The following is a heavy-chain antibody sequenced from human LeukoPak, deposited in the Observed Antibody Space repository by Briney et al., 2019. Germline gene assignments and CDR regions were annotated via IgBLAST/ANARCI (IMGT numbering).Heavy chain of an antibody. CDR1: GGSISSYY. V-gene: IGHV4-59*01. J-gene: IGHJ4*02. Sequence: SETLSLTCTVSGGSISSYYWSWIRQPPGKGLEWIGYNFHSVTTNYNPSLQSRVFISVDASKNQFSLDLTSVTAADTAVYYCATYSDITGSFDYWGQGTLVTVSS. D-gene: IGHD3-22*01. CDR3: ATYSDITGSFDY. CDR2: NFHSVTT.